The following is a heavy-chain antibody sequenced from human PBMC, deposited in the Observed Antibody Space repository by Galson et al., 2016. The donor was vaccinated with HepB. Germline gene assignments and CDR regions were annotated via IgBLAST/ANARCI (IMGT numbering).Heavy chain of an antibody. J-gene: IGHJ6*02. D-gene: IGHD3-16*01. Sequence: SLRLSCAASGFRFRSCGIHWVRQAPGKGLEWVAAIWYDGSNEYYRDSVKGRFTISRDNSKNTVHMEMNNLAVEETALYFCVKWPHLSHRGPHGMDVWGQGTAVTVSS. CDR1: GFRFRSCG. V-gene: IGHV3-33*06. CDR3: VKWPHLSHRGPHGMDV. CDR2: IWYDGSNE.